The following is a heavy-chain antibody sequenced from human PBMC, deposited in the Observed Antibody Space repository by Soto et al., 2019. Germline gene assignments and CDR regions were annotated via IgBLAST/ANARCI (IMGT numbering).Heavy chain of an antibody. Sequence: SGPTLVNPTQTLTLSCYFSGFSLATSGVGVGWIRQPPGQALEWLAIVYWDDDKKYSPSLASRLTVTWDTSKNQVVLTVTNMDPADTGTYFCAHRPYCGFCSCYGIDFFAHWGRGILVIVSS. V-gene: IGHV2-5*02. CDR3: AHRPYCGFCSCYGIDFFAH. CDR1: GFSLATSGVG. D-gene: IGHD2-2*01. J-gene: IGHJ4*02. CDR2: VYWDDDK.